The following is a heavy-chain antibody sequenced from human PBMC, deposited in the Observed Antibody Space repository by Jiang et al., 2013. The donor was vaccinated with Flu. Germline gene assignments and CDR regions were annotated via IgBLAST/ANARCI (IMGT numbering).Heavy chain of an antibody. CDR1: GYTFTGYY. CDR3: ARITRGGSGFDY. CDR2: INPESGST. J-gene: IGHJ4*02. D-gene: IGHD3-10*01. Sequence: GAEVKKPGASVKVSCKASGYTFTGYYMHWVRQAPGQGLEWMGWINPESGSTNYAQKLQGWVTMTRDRSINTAYMELTRLTSDDTAVYYCARITRGGSGFDYWGQGNPGHRLL. V-gene: IGHV1-2*04.